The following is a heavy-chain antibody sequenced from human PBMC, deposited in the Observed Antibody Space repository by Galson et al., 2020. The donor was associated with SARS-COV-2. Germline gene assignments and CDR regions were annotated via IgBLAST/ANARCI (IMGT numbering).Heavy chain of an antibody. D-gene: IGHD1-26*01. V-gene: IGHV4-59*08. CDR1: GGSISGHY. CDR3: ARHGVGATHHAFYI. J-gene: IGHJ3*02. Sequence: SETLSLTCTVSGGSISGHYWSWIRQPPGKRLKWLGYTYDTVRTDYNPSLDSRVTISADTSKNEFSLKLNSVTAADTAVYFCARHGVGATHHAFYIWGQGTMVSVSS. CDR2: TYDTVRT.